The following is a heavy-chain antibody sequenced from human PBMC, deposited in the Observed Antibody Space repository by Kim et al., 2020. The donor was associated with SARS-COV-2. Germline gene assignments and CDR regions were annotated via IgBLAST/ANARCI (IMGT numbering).Heavy chain of an antibody. D-gene: IGHD6-13*01. Sequence: YYNPSLNRRVTISLDTSKNQFSLKLSSVTAAETAVYYCAAAAGPYNWFDPWGQGTLVTVSS. J-gene: IGHJ5*02. V-gene: IGHV4-39*01. CDR3: AAAAGPYNWFDP.